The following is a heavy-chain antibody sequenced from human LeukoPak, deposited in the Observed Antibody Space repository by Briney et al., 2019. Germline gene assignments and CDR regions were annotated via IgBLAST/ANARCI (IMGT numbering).Heavy chain of an antibody. Sequence: PGGSLRLSCAASGFTFSSYWMHWVRQAPGKGLVWVSRINSDAISTSYADSVKGRFTISRDDDKNTLYLQMNSLRAEDTAVYYCSCTSLGYWGQGTLVAVSS. CDR3: SCTSLGY. V-gene: IGHV3-74*01. J-gene: IGHJ4*02. D-gene: IGHD2-8*01. CDR1: GFTFSSYW. CDR2: INSDAIST.